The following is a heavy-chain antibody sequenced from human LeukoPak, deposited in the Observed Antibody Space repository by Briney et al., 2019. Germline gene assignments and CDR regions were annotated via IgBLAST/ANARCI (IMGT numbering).Heavy chain of an antibody. V-gene: IGHV4-34*01. J-gene: IGHJ6*03. Sequence: PGGSLRLSCAASGFTFSSYSMNWIRQPPGKGLEWIGEMNHSGSTNYNPSLKSRVTISVDTSKNQFSLKLSSVTAADTAVYYCARRLGRKFGERFYYYHYMDVWGKGTTVTISS. D-gene: IGHD3-10*01. CDR1: GFTFSSYS. CDR3: ARRLGRKFGERFYYYHYMDV. CDR2: MNHSGST.